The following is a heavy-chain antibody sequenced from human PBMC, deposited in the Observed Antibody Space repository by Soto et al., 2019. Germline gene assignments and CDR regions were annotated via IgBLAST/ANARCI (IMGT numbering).Heavy chain of an antibody. CDR2: INWNGGST. CDR3: VRRVYCSSTSCYTSFDI. J-gene: IGHJ3*02. D-gene: IGHD2-2*02. CDR1: GFTFGDYG. Sequence: GGSLRLSCAASGFTFGDYGMSWVRQAPGKGLEWVSGINWNGGSTGYADSVKGRFTISRDNAKNSLYLQMNSLRAEEKAFYYCVRRVYCSSTSCYTSFDIWGQGTMVTVSS. V-gene: IGHV3-20*04.